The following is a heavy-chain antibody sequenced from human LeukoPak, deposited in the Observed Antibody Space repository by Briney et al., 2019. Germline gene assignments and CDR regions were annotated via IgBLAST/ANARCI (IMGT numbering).Heavy chain of an antibody. Sequence: GGSLRLSCAASGFTFDDYGMSWVRQGPGKGLEWVSGINWNGVSIGYADSVKGRFTISRDNAKNSLYLQMNSLRAEDTALYYCARDEYKADAYWGQGTLVTVSS. D-gene: IGHD2/OR15-2a*01. CDR2: INWNGVSI. CDR3: ARDEYKADAY. V-gene: IGHV3-20*04. CDR1: GFTFDDYG. J-gene: IGHJ4*02.